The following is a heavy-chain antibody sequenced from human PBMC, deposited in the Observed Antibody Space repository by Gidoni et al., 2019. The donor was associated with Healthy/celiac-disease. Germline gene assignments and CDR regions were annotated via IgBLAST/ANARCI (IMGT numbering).Heavy chain of an antibody. CDR1: GCTFGSYA. D-gene: IGHD6-19*01. V-gene: IGHV3-30*04. CDR3: ASLGVADTPRHYFDY. CDR2: ISYDGSNK. J-gene: IGHJ4*02. Sequence: QVQLVESGGGVVQPGRSLRLACAASGCTFGSYAMPWVRQAPGKGREGVAVISYDGSNKYYADSVKGRFTISRDNSKNTLYLQMNSLRAEDTAVYYCASLGVADTPRHYFDYWGQGTLVTVSS.